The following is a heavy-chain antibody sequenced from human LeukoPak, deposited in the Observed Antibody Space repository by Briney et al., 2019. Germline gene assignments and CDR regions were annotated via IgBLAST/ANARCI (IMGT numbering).Heavy chain of an antibody. Sequence: GGSLRLSCPAYTLTFSSYAMSWVRQAPGKGLEWDSAISGGGGSTYYTDSVKGRFTISRDNSKNTLYLQMNSLRAEDTAIYYCATRQGWGQGTLVTVSS. V-gene: IGHV3-23*01. CDR1: TLTFSSYA. CDR2: ISGGGGST. CDR3: ATRQG. J-gene: IGHJ4*02.